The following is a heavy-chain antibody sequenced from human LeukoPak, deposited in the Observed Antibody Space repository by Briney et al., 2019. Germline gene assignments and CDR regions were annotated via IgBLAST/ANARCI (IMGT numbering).Heavy chain of an antibody. Sequence: GASVKVSCKASGGTFSSYAISWVRQAPGPGLEWMGRIIPIFGTANYAQKFQGRVTITTDESTSTAYMELSSLRSEDTAVYYCASGYSYGHYFDYWGQGTLVTVSS. CDR1: GGTFSSYA. J-gene: IGHJ4*02. CDR3: ASGYSYGHYFDY. CDR2: IIPIFGTA. V-gene: IGHV1-69*05. D-gene: IGHD5-18*01.